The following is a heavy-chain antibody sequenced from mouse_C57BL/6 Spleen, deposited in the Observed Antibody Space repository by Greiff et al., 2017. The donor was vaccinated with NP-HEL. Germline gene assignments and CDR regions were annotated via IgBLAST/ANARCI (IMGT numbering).Heavy chain of an antibody. V-gene: IGHV7-1*01. D-gene: IGHD4-1*01. Sequence: EVKVVDSGGGLVQSGRSLRLSCATSGFTFSDFYMEWVRQAPGKGLEWIAASRNKANDYTTEYSASVKGRFIVSRDTSQSILYLQMNALRAEDTAIYYCARDVGTAWFAYWGQGTLVTVSA. J-gene: IGHJ3*01. CDR2: SRNKANDYTT. CDR1: GFTFSDFY. CDR3: ARDVGTAWFAY.